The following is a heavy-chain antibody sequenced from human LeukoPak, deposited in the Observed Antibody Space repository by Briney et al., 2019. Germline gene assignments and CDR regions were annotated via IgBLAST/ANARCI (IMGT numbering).Heavy chain of an antibody. V-gene: IGHV3-11*04. CDR2: ISSGGDII. J-gene: IGHJ4*02. D-gene: IGHD6-19*01. CDR3: ARSYSNGWYCIDN. Sequence: GGSLRLSCAASGFTFTDHYMSWVRQAPGKGLEWVSYISSGGDIIYYADSVKGRFTISRDNPKNTLYLQMNSLRAEDTAMYYCARSYSNGWYCIDNWGQGTLVTVSS. CDR1: GFTFTDHY.